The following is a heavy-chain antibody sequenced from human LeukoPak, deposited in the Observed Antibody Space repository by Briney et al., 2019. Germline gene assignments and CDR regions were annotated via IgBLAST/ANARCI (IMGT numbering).Heavy chain of an antibody. Sequence: GGSLRLSCAASGFSFSDYVMTWVRQAPGKGLEWVSSISANGGGTYYADSVKGLFTISRDNSKNTLFLQMNSLRAEDSAVYYCATDREGDPSCYYLVGGQGTLITVSS. V-gene: IGHV3-23*01. J-gene: IGHJ4*02. CDR1: GFSFSDYV. CDR2: ISANGGGT. D-gene: IGHD3-22*01. CDR3: ATDREGDPSCYYLV.